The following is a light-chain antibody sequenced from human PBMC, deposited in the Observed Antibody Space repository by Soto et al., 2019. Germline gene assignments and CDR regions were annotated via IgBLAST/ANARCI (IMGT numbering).Light chain of an antibody. Sequence: PGERATLSCRASQSVSSSYLAWYQQKPGQAPRLLIYGASSRATGIPDRFSGSGSGTDFTLTISRLEPEDFAVYYCQQYGSSPETFGQGTKVDIK. CDR3: QQYGSSPET. J-gene: IGKJ1*01. CDR2: GAS. V-gene: IGKV3-20*01. CDR1: QSVSSSY.